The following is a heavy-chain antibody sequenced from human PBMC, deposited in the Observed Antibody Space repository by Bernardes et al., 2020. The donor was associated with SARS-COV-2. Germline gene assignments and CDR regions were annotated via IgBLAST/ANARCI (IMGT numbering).Heavy chain of an antibody. V-gene: IGHV1-3*01. CDR3: ARLVVGASSSPAFDI. CDR2: INAGNGNT. CDR1: GYTFTSYA. Sequence: ASVKVSCKASGYTFTSYAMHWVRQAPGQRLEWMGWINAGNGNTKYSQKFQGRVTITRDTSASTAYMELSSLRSEDTAVYYCARLVVGASSSPAFDIWGQGTMVTVSS. D-gene: IGHD1-26*01. J-gene: IGHJ3*02.